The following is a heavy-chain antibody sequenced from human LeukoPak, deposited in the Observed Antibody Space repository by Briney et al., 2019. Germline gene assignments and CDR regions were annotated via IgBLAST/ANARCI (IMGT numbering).Heavy chain of an antibody. Sequence: GGSLRLSCAASGFTFSSYAMHWVRQAPGKGLEWVAVISYDGSNKYYADSVKGRFTISRDNSKNTLYLQMNSLRAEDTAVYYCARGQNHDYGDYWGQGTLVTVSS. D-gene: IGHD1-14*01. CDR3: ARGQNHDYGDY. CDR2: ISYDGSNK. CDR1: GFTFSSYA. V-gene: IGHV3-30-3*01. J-gene: IGHJ4*02.